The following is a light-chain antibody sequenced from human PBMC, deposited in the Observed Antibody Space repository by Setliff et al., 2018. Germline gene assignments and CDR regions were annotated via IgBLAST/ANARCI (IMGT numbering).Light chain of an antibody. CDR2: EVS. CDR1: SSDVGGYNY. CDR3: CSYAGSYTFYV. J-gene: IGLJ1*01. Sequence: QSVLTQPPSASGSPGQSVTISCTGISSDVGGYNYVSWYQQRPGKAPKLMIYEVSKRPSGVPDRFSGSKSGNTASLTVSGLQAEDEADYYCCSYAGSYTFYVFGTGTKATVL. V-gene: IGLV2-8*01.